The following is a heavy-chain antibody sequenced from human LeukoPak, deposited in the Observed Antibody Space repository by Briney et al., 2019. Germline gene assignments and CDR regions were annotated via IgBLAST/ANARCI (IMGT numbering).Heavy chain of an antibody. J-gene: IGHJ4*02. Sequence: ASVKVSCKASGYRFNDYYMHWVQQAPGKGLEWMGRVDTDDGEALYAENFQGRVKIIADPSTDTTYLELSSLRSADTAVYYCATQTIGIFEYWGLGTLVTVSS. V-gene: IGHV1-69-2*01. CDR1: GYRFNDYY. CDR3: ATQTIGIFEY. CDR2: VDTDDGEA. D-gene: IGHD1-14*01.